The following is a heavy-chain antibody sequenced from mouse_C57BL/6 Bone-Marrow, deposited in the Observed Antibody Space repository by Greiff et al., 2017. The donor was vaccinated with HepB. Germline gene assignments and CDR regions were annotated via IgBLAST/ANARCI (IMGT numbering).Heavy chain of an antibody. V-gene: IGHV5-17*01. CDR1: GFTFSDYG. J-gene: IGHJ3*01. Sequence: EVKLVESGGGLVKPGGSLKLSCAASGFTFSDYGMPCVRLAPEKGLEWVAYISSGSSTIYYADTVKGRFTISRDNAKNTLFLQMTSLRSEDTAMYYCARRTVVPFAYWGQGTLVTVSA. CDR2: ISSGSSTI. D-gene: IGHD1-1*01. CDR3: ARRTVVPFAY.